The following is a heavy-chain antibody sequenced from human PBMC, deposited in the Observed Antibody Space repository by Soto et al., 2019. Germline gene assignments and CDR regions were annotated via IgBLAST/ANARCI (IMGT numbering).Heavy chain of an antibody. V-gene: IGHV3-23*01. CDR3: AKDRTLEGWFDP. Sequence: EVQLLESGGGLVQPGGSLRLSCAASGFTFSSYAMSWVRQAPGKGLEWVSAIRGSGGSTYYADSVKGRFTISRDNSKNTLYLQMNSLRAEDTAVYYCAKDRTLEGWFDPWGQGTLVTVSS. CDR1: GFTFSSYA. CDR2: IRGSGGST. J-gene: IGHJ5*02.